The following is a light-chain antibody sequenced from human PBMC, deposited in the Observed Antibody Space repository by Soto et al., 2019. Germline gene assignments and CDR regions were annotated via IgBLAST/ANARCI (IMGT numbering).Light chain of an antibody. CDR3: SSYTSSSTL. V-gene: IGLV2-14*01. CDR2: EVS. CDR1: SSDVGGYNY. J-gene: IGLJ2*01. Sequence: QSVLTQPASVSGSPGQSITISCTGTSSDVGGYNYVSWDQQHPGKAPKLMIYEVSNRPSGVSNRFSGSKSGNTASLTISGLQPEDEADYYCSSYTSSSTLFGGGTKLPVL.